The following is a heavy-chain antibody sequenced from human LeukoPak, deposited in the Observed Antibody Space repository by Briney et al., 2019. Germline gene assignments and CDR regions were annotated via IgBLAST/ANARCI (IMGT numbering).Heavy chain of an antibody. CDR3: ARRTMVRGVIITPH. J-gene: IGHJ4*02. D-gene: IGHD3-10*01. CDR2: ISSSSSYI. Sequence: GWSLRLSCAATGLTFSSYSMNWVRQAPGKGLEGVSSISSSSSYISYADSVKGRSTISRDNAKNSLYLKMNSLRAEDTAVYYCARRTMVRGVIITPHWGQGTLVTVSS. V-gene: IGHV3-21*01. CDR1: GLTFSSYS.